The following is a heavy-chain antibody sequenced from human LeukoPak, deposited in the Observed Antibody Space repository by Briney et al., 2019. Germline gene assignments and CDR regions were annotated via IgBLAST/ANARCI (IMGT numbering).Heavy chain of an antibody. D-gene: IGHD6-25*01. CDR1: GGSISSGGYY. CDR3: ARGGGPFDP. J-gene: IGHJ5*02. Sequence: SETLSLTCTVSGGSISSGGYYWSWIRQPPGKGLEYIGYIYHTGSTYYSPSLKSRVTISIDTSRNQFSLKLTSVTAADTAVYYCARGGGPFDPWGQGTLVTVSS. V-gene: IGHV4-30-2*01. CDR2: IYHTGST.